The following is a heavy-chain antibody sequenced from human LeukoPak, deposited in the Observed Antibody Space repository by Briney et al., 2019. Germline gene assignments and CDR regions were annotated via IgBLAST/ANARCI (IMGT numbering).Heavy chain of an antibody. Sequence: GSLRLSCAASGFTFSSYAMSWVRQAPGKGLEWVSAISGSGGSTYYADSVKGRFTISRDNSKNTLYLQMNSLRVEDTAVYYCAKFPLHIVVVPAAPVWGQGTMVTVSS. D-gene: IGHD2-2*01. CDR1: GFTFSSYA. J-gene: IGHJ3*01. CDR3: AKFPLHIVVVPAAPV. V-gene: IGHV3-23*01. CDR2: ISGSGGST.